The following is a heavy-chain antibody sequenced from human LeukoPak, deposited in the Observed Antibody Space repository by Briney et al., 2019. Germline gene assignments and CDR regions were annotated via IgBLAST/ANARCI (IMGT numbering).Heavy chain of an antibody. CDR1: GFLVSSNH. Sequence: GGSLRLSRAASGFLVSSNHMNWVRQAPGKGLEWVSVIYSGDGTNYADSVKGRFTISRDNAKNSLYLQMNSLRAEDTAVYYCARWDAFDIWGQGTMVTVSS. CDR2: IYSGDGT. V-gene: IGHV3-53*01. CDR3: ARWDAFDI. J-gene: IGHJ3*02.